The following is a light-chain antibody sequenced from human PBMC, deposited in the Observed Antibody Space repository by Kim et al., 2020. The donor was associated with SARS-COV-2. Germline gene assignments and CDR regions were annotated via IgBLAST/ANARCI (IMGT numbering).Light chain of an antibody. Sequence: QSVLTQPPSVFAAPGQGVTISCSGSNSNIGNNDASWYQQLPGTASKLLIYDNNKRPSGIPDRFSGSKSGTSATLGITGLQAGDEADYYCGAWDSSLSGVIFGGGTQLTVL. J-gene: IGLJ2*01. CDR3: GAWDSSLSGVI. CDR1: NSNIGNND. V-gene: IGLV1-51*01. CDR2: DNN.